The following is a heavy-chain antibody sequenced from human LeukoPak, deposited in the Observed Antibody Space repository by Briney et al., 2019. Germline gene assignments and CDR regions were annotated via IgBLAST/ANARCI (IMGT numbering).Heavy chain of an antibody. Sequence: GGSLRLSCAASGFTFDDYAMHWVRHAPGKGLEWVSLISGDGGSTYYADSVKGRFTISRDNSKNSLYLQMNSLRTEDTALYYCAKDKLYSGHLYGMDVWGQGTTVTVSS. CDR3: AKDKLYSGHLYGMDV. D-gene: IGHD5-12*01. CDR1: GFTFDDYA. J-gene: IGHJ6*02. CDR2: ISGDGGST. V-gene: IGHV3-43*02.